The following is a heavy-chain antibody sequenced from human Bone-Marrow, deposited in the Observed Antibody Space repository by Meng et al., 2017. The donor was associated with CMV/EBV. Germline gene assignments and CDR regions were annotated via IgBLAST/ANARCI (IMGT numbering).Heavy chain of an antibody. CDR3: TLTFTYSYYFDY. CDR1: GYTFTSYA. CDR2: SNAGNGNT. D-gene: IGHD3-16*01. V-gene: IGHV1-3*02. Sequence: ASVKVSCKASGYTFTSYAMHWVRQAPGQRLEWMGWSNAGNGNTKYSQEFQGRVTITRDTSASTAYMELSSLRSEDTAVYYCTLTFTYSYYFDYWGQGTLVTVSS. J-gene: IGHJ4*02.